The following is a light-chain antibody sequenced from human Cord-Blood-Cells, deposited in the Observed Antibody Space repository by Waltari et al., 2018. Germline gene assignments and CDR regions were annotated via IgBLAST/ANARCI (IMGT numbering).Light chain of an antibody. V-gene: IGKV1-5*01. Sequence: DIQMTQSPSTLSASVGDRVTITCRASQSISSWLAWYQQKPGKAPKLLIYDASSLESGVPSMFSGSGSGTEFTLTISSLQPDEFATYYCQQYNSYLWTFGQGTKVEIK. CDR1: QSISSW. CDR3: QQYNSYLWT. CDR2: DAS. J-gene: IGKJ1*01.